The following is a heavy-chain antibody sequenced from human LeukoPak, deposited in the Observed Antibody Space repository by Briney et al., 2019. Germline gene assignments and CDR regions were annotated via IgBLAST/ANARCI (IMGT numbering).Heavy chain of an antibody. CDR2: IYYSGST. CDR1: GGSISSSSYY. CDR3: ARLGRRYSNDWYFDL. D-gene: IGHD5-18*01. Sequence: SETLSLTCTVSGGSISSSSYYWGWIRQPPGKGLEWIGSIYYSGSTYYNPSLKSRVTISVDTSKNQFSLKLSSVTAADTAVFYCARLGRRYSNDWYFDLWGRGTLVTVSS. V-gene: IGHV4-39*01. J-gene: IGHJ2*01.